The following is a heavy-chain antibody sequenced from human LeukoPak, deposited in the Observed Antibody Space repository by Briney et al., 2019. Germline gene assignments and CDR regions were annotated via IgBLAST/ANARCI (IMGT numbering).Heavy chain of an antibody. CDR2: IRYDGSNK. J-gene: IGHJ5*02. V-gene: IGHV3-30*02. D-gene: IGHD3-22*01. CDR3: AKEGTDYYDSYWFDP. CDR1: GFTFSSYG. Sequence: GGSLRLSCAASGFTFSSYGMHWVRQAPGKGLEWVAFIRYDGSNKYYADSVKGRFTISRDNSKNTLYLQMNSLRAEDTAVYYCAKEGTDYYDSYWFDPWGQGTLVTVSS.